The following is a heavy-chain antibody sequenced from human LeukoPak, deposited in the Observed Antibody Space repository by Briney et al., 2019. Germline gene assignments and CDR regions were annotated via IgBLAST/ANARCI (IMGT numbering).Heavy chain of an antibody. CDR3: ARISGDCSGGSCYDGWEYYFDY. V-gene: IGHV5-51*01. CDR2: VYPGDSDT. D-gene: IGHD2-15*01. Sequence: GESLKISCKGSGYSFTSYWIGWVRQMPGKGLEWMGIVYPGDSDTRYSPSFQGQVTISADKSISTAYLQWSSLKASDTAMYYCARISGDCSGGSCYDGWEYYFDYWGQGTLVTVSS. J-gene: IGHJ4*02. CDR1: GYSFTSYW.